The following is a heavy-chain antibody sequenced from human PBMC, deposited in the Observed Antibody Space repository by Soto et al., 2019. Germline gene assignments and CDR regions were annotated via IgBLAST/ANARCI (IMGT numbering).Heavy chain of an antibody. CDR1: GFTFSSYA. J-gene: IGHJ6*02. CDR2: ISGSGGST. D-gene: IGHD6-13*01. CDR3: ARDRLSSSSWYIYYCGMDV. V-gene: IGHV3-23*01. Sequence: PGGSLRLSCAASGFTFSSYAMSWVRQAPGKGLEWVSAISGSGGSTYYADSVKGRFTISRDNSKNTLYLQMNSLRAEDTAVYYCARDRLSSSSWYIYYCGMDVWGQGTTVTVSS.